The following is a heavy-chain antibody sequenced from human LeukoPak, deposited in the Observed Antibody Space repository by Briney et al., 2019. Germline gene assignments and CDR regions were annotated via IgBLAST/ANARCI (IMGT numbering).Heavy chain of an antibody. CDR3: TRGDSSSSGFDY. J-gene: IGHJ4*02. Sequence: GGSPRLSCTASGFTFGDYAMSWVRQAPGKGLEWVGFIRSKAYGGTTEYAASVKGRFTISRDDSKSIAYPQMNSLKTEDTAVYYCTRGDSSSSGFDYWGQGTLVTVSS. CDR2: IRSKAYGGTT. D-gene: IGHD6-6*01. V-gene: IGHV3-49*04. CDR1: GFTFGDYA.